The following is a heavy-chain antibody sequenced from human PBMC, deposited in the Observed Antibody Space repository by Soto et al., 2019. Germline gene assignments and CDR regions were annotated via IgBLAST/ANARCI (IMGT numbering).Heavy chain of an antibody. J-gene: IGHJ5*02. CDR1: GFTFTSYS. CDR3: AREAGYSGSPLTS. V-gene: IGHV3-21*01. Sequence: PGGSLRLSCAASGFTFTSYSMNWVRQAPGKGLEWVSSISPSGSYIYYADSVKGRFTISRDNAKNSVSLQMNSLRAEDTAVYYCAREAGYSGSPLTSWGQGTLVTVSS. CDR2: ISPSGSYI. D-gene: IGHD1-26*01.